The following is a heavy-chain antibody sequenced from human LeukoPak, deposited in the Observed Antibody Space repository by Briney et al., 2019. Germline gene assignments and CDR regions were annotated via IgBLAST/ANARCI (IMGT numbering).Heavy chain of an antibody. Sequence: SVKVSCKASGFSFPNSAIQWVRQARGQRLEWIGWIVVGGGSANYAQKFQERVTITRDMSTSTAYMELRSLRSEDTAVYYCAADELQWLHWGQGTLVTVSS. J-gene: IGHJ4*02. CDR2: IVVGGGSA. CDR3: AADELQWLH. D-gene: IGHD6-19*01. CDR1: GFSFPNSA. V-gene: IGHV1-58*02.